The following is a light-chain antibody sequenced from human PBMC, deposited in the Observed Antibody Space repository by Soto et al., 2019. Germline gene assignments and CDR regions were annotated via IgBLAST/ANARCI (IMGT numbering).Light chain of an antibody. V-gene: IGLV3-21*01. CDR3: QVWDTSSDHAVV. CDR2: FDS. J-gene: IGLJ2*01. CDR1: NIGSYS. Sequence: SYELTQPPSVSVAPGKTATITCGGNNIGSYSVHWYQQMPGQAPVLVIFFDSERPSGIPERFSGSNSGSTATLTISRVEAGDEADYYCQVWDTSSDHAVVFGGGTKLTVL.